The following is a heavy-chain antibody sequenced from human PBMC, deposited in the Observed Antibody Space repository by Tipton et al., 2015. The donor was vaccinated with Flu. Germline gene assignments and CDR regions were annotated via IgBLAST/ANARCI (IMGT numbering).Heavy chain of an antibody. J-gene: IGHJ4*02. CDR3: ARDSPSLRLGDLSSFDY. CDR1: GDSIRSYS. V-gene: IGHV4-4*07. D-gene: IGHD3-16*02. Sequence: TLSLTCSVSGDSIRSYSWSWIRQPAGKGLEWIGRIYTSGSTNYNPSLKSRVTMSVDTSKNQFSLNLRSVTAADTAMYYCARDSPSLRLGDLSSFDYWGQGTLVTVYS. CDR2: IYTSGST.